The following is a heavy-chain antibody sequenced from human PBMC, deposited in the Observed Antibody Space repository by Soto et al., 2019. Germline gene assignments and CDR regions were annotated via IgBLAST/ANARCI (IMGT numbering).Heavy chain of an antibody. D-gene: IGHD5-12*01. CDR3: ARAVEMATIRGNWFDP. CDR1: GGSISSYY. V-gene: IGHV4-59*01. J-gene: IGHJ5*02. CDR2: IYYSGST. Sequence: SETLSLTCTVSGGSISSYYWSWIRQPPGKGLEWIGYIYYSGSTNYNPSLKSRVTISVDTSKNQFSLKLSSVTAADTAVYYCARAVEMATIRGNWFDPWGQGTLVTGSS.